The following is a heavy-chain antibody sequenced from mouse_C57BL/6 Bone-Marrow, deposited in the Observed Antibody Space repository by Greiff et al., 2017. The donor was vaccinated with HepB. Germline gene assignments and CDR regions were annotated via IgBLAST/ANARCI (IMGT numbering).Heavy chain of an antibody. CDR2: INPNNGGT. J-gene: IGHJ2*01. V-gene: IGHV1-26*01. CDR1: GYTFTDYY. CDR3: GYYGSA. Sequence: EVQLQQSGPELVKPGASVKISCKASGYTFTDYYMNWVKQSHGKSLEWIGDINPNNGGTSYNQKFKGKATLTVDKSSSTAYMELRSLTSEDSAVYYCGYYGSAWGQGTTLTVSS. D-gene: IGHD1-1*01.